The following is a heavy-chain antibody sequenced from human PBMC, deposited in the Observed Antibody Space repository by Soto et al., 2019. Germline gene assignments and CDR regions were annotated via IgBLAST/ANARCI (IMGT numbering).Heavy chain of an antibody. V-gene: IGHV4-34*01. D-gene: IGHD3-3*01. CDR1: GGSANGYY. Sequence: SETLTLTCAVYGGSANGYYWNWIRQPPGKGLEWIGEINHTGGTHYNPSLKSRVTMSVDTSKNQFSLRLSSVTAADTAIYYCATRITVFGLLIPPFDPWGQGTQVTVSS. CDR3: ATRITVFGLLIPPFDP. J-gene: IGHJ5*02. CDR2: INHTGGT.